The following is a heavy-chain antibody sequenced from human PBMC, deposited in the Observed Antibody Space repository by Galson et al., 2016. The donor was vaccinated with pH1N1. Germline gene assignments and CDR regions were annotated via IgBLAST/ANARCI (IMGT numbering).Heavy chain of an antibody. J-gene: IGHJ4*02. CDR1: GFTFSSYA. D-gene: IGHD3-22*01. CDR3: VKLDSSGYYYGRFDS. CDR2: ISASGANT. V-gene: IGHV3-23*01. Sequence: SLRLSCAASGFTFSSYAMYWVRQAPGKGPEWVSSISASGANTNYADPVKGRFTISRDNSKNTLCLQTNSLRAEDTAIYYCVKLDSSGYYYGRFDSWGQGTLVTVSS.